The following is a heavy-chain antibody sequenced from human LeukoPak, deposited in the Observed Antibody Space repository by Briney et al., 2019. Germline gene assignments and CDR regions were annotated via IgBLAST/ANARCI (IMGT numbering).Heavy chain of an antibody. Sequence: ASVKVSCKASGGTFSSYAISWVRQAPGLGLEWMGGIIPIFGTANYAQKFQGRVTITADESTSTAYMELSSLRSEDTAVYYCARGSSGWYLSSAYYFDYWGQGTLVTVSS. CDR2: IIPIFGTA. V-gene: IGHV1-69*13. CDR3: ARGSSGWYLSSAYYFDY. CDR1: GGTFSSYA. J-gene: IGHJ4*02. D-gene: IGHD6-19*01.